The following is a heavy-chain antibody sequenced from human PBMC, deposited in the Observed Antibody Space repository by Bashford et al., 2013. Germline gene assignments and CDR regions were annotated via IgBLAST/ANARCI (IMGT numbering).Heavy chain of an antibody. J-gene: IGHJ4*02. D-gene: IGHD1-26*01. CDR3: GRVSVSGKFDY. Sequence: PSETLSLTCTVSVAPSIISTGVGSGSPPRMDWSGIGRIFSSGSTNYSPSLKSRVTMSVDTSNNQFSLKLTSVTAADTGVYFCGRVSVSGKFDYWGQGSLVTVSS. V-gene: IGHV4-4*07. CDR2: IFSSGST. CDR1: VAPSIIST.